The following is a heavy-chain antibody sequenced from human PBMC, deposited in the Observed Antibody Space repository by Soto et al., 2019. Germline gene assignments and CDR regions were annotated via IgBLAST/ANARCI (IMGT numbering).Heavy chain of an antibody. V-gene: IGHV1-2*02. D-gene: IGHD6-6*01. J-gene: IGHJ5*02. CDR2: INAHSGGT. CDR3: AKDLTRQLAYWLDP. CDR1: GFSFTGYY. Sequence: ASVKVSCKASGFSFTGYYIHWLRQAPGQGLEWMGWINAHSGGTEYAQKFQGRVTLTRDTSIATAYLTLTSLTSDATALYYCAKDLTRQLAYWLDPWGQGTQVTVSS.